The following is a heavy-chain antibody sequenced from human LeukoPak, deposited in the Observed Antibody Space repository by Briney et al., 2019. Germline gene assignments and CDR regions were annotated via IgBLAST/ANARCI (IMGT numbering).Heavy chain of an antibody. J-gene: IGHJ6*02. V-gene: IGHV3-74*01. CDR1: GFTFSSYW. Sequence: GGSLRLSCAASGFTFSSYWMHWVRHAPGKGLVWVSRINSDGSSTSYADSVKGRFTISRDNAKNTLYLQMNSLRAEDTAVYYCAREENSSGWYVSLLYYYYYGMDVWGQGTTVTVSS. CDR3: AREENSSGWYVSLLYYYYYGMDV. CDR2: INSDGSST. D-gene: IGHD6-19*01.